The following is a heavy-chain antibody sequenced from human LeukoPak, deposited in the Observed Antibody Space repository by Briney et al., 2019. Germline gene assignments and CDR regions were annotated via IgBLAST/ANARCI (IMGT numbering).Heavy chain of an antibody. V-gene: IGHV3-7*03. Sequence: GGSLRLACAASGFTFSSYWMSWVRQAPGKGLEWVANIKQDGSEKYYVDSVKGRFTISRDNAKNSLYLQMNSLRAEDTAVYYCARDEGDSWAYYGMDVWGQGTTVTVSS. J-gene: IGHJ6*02. CDR3: ARDEGDSWAYYGMDV. CDR1: GFTFSSYW. CDR2: IKQDGSEK. D-gene: IGHD6-13*01.